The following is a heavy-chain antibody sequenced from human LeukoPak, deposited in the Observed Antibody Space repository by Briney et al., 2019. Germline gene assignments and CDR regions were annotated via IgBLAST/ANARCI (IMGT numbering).Heavy chain of an antibody. D-gene: IGHD2-2*02. CDR2: INHSGST. CDR3: ARGDCSSTSCYTDPYYFDY. J-gene: IGHJ4*02. CDR1: GGSFSGYY. Sequence: MPSETLSLTCTVSGGSFSGYYWSWIRQPPGKGLEWIGEINHSGSTNYNPSLKSRVTISVDTSKNQFSLKLSSVTAADTAVYYCARGDCSSTSCYTDPYYFDYWGQGTLVTVSS. V-gene: IGHV4-34*01.